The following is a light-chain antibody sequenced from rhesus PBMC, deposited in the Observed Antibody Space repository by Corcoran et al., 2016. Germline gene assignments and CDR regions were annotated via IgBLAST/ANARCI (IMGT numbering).Light chain of an antibody. CDR2: GAS. J-gene: IGKJ4*01. Sequence: EIVMTQSPATLSLSPGERATLSCRASQSVSRSLAWYQQKPGQAPKLLVYGASSRATGIPDRCSASGSGTEFTLTISSLEPEVVGVYYCQQDYSWPLTFGGGTKVELK. CDR1: QSVSRS. CDR3: QQDYSWPLT. V-gene: IGKV3-42*01.